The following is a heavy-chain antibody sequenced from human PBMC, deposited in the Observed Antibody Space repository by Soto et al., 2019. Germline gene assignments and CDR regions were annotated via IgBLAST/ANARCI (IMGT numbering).Heavy chain of an antibody. CDR2: IIPIFGTA. V-gene: IGHV1-69*13. CDR3: ARHQRYCTNGVCYRGVFDY. CDR1: GGTFSSYA. D-gene: IGHD2-8*01. Sequence: GASVKVSCKASGGTFSSYAISWVRQAPGQGLEWMGGIIPIFGTANYAQKFQGRVTITADESTSTAYMELSSLRSEDTAVYYCARHQRYCTNGVCYRGVFDYWGQGTLVTVSS. J-gene: IGHJ4*02.